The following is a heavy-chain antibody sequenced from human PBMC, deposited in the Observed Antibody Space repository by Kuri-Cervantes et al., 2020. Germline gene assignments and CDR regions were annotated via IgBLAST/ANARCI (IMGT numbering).Heavy chain of an antibody. J-gene: IGHJ4*02. Sequence: ASVKVSCKASGYIFTSYYMHWVRQAPGQGLKWMGIINPSGGSTSYAQKFQGRVTMTRDTSISTAYMELSRLRSDDTAVYYCARSDYYDSSGLLFDYWGQGTLVTVSS. CDR2: INPSGGST. CDR1: GYIFTSYY. V-gene: IGHV1-46*01. CDR3: ARSDYYDSSGLLFDY. D-gene: IGHD3-22*01.